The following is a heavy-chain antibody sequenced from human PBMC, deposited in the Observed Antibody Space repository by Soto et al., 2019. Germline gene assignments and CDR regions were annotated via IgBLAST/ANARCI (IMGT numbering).Heavy chain of an antibody. CDR3: ARDRMTDEAFDI. CDR2: IYYSGST. V-gene: IGHV4-30-4*01. CDR1: GGSISSGDYY. Sequence: QVQLQESGPGLVKPSQTLSLTCTVSGGSISSGDYYWSWIRQPPGKGLEWIGYIYYSGSTYYNPSLRSRVTISVDTSQNQFSLKLSSVTAADTAVYYCARDRMTDEAFDIWGQGTMVTVSS. D-gene: IGHD2-8*01. J-gene: IGHJ3*02.